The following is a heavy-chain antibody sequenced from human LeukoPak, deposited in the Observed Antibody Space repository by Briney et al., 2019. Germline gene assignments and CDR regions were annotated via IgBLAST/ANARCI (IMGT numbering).Heavy chain of an antibody. CDR3: ARKYSGYDSNWFDP. CDR1: GYTFTNYH. Sequence: ASVTVSCTASGYTFTNYHISWVRQAPGQGLEWMGWISAYNDNTNYAQKVQGRVTMTTDTSTSTAYMELRSLRSDDTAVYYCARKYSGYDSNWFDPWGQGTLVTVSS. CDR2: ISAYNDNT. V-gene: IGHV1-18*04. J-gene: IGHJ5*02. D-gene: IGHD5-12*01.